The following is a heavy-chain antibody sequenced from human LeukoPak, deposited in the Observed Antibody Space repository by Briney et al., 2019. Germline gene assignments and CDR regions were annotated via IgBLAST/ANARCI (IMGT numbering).Heavy chain of an antibody. D-gene: IGHD2-8*01. V-gene: IGHV3-64D*09. CDR2: ISSTGDST. J-gene: IGHJ4*02. CDR3: VKDRGTSGGFDS. CDR1: GFTFCSYA. Sequence: PGGSLRLSCSASGFTFCSYAMQWVRQTPGKGLEHVSTISSTGDSTYYADSMKGRFTISRDNSKDTLFLQMSSLRAEDTAVYYCVKDRGTSGGFDSWGQGTLVTVSS.